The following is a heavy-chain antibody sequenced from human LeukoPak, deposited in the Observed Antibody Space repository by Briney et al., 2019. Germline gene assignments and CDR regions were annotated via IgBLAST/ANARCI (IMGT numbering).Heavy chain of an antibody. V-gene: IGHV3-23*01. Sequence: PGGSLRLSCAASGFTFSSYGLSWVRQAPGKGLEWVSSITGSGGSTYYADSVKGRFTISRDNSQNTLYPQVNSLRGEDTAVYHCAKDHRPVAAGDYYFDYWGQGTLVTVSS. CDR1: GFTFSSYG. CDR3: AKDHRPVAAGDYYFDY. J-gene: IGHJ4*02. D-gene: IGHD6-13*01. CDR2: ITGSGGST.